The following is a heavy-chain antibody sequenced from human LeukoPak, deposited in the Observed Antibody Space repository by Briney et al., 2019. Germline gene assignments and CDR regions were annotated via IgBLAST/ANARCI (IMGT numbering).Heavy chain of an antibody. CDR1: GFTFSSYA. J-gene: IGHJ5*01. V-gene: IGHV3-30-3*01. CDR2: ISYDGSNK. D-gene: IGHD5-18*01. CDR3: ARVKGIYSYGSNWFDS. Sequence: GGSLRLSCAASGFTFSSYAMHWVRQAPGKGLEWVAVISYDGSNKYYADSVKGRFTISRDNSKNTLYLQMNSLRAEDTAVYYCARVKGIYSYGSNWFDSWGQGTLVTVSS.